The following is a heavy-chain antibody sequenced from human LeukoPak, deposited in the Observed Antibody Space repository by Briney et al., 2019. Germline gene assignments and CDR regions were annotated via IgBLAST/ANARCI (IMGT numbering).Heavy chain of an antibody. CDR2: IYTSGST. CDR1: GGSISSYF. D-gene: IGHD4-23*01. CDR3: AREWGGNSVDAFDI. V-gene: IGHV4-4*07. Sequence: SETLSLTCTVPGGSISSYFWSWIRQPAGKGLEWIGRIYTSGSTNYNPSLKSRVTISVDKSKNQFSLKLSSVTAADTAVYYCAREWGGNSVDAFDIWGQGTMVTVSS. J-gene: IGHJ3*02.